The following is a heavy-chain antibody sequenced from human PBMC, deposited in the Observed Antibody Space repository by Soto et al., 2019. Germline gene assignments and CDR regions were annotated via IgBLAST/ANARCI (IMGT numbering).Heavy chain of an antibody. CDR3: AKDQTATNPYYYGMDV. Sequence: GSLRLSCAASGFTFDDYAMHWVRQAPGKGLEWVSLISWDGGSTYYADSVKGRFTISRDNSKNSLYLQMNSLRAEDTALYYCAKDQTATNPYYYGMDVWGQGTTVTVSS. V-gene: IGHV3-43D*04. CDR1: GFTFDDYA. CDR2: ISWDGGST. D-gene: IGHD5-18*01. J-gene: IGHJ6*02.